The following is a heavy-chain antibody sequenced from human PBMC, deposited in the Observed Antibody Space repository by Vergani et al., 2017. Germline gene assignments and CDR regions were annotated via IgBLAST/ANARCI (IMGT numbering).Heavy chain of an antibody. CDR2: IIPILGIA. J-gene: IGHJ4*02. CDR1: GGTFSSYA. V-gene: IGHV1-69*04. D-gene: IGHD3-16*01. CDR3: AGGGTRYYFDY. Sequence: QVQLVQSGAEVKKPGSSVKVSCKASGGTFSSYAISWVRQAPGQGLEWMGRIIPILGIANYAQKFQGRVTITADKSTSTAYMELSSLRSEDTAVYYCAGGGTRYYFDYWGQGTLVTVSS.